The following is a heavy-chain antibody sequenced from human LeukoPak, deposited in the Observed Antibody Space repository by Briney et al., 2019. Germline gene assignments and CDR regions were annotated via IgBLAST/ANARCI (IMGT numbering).Heavy chain of an antibody. CDR2: IYSGGTT. CDR3: ARDCDFWSDYPSASDY. J-gene: IGHJ4*02. CDR1: GFTVSSNY. D-gene: IGHD3-3*01. V-gene: IGHV3-53*01. Sequence: PGGSLRLSCAASGFTVSSNYMSWVRQAPGKGLEWVSVIYSGGTTYYADSVKGRFTISRDNDKNLLYLQMNSLRAGDTAVYYCARDCDFWSDYPSASDYWGQGTLVTVSS.